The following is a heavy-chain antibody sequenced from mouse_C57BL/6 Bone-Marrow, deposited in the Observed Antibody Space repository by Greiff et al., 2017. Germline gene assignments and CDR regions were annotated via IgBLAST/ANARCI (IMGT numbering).Heavy chain of an antibody. D-gene: IGHD2-4*01. CDR1: GYTFTSYG. V-gene: IGHV1-81*01. Sequence: VKLMESGAELARPGASVKLSCKASGYTFTSYGISWVKQRTGQGLEWIGEIYPRSGNTYYNEKFKGKATLTADKSSSTAYMELRSLTTEDSAVYVGARVGDYDGPAGYAYWGQGTLVTVSA. CDR2: IYPRSGNT. CDR3: ARVGDYDGPAGYAY. J-gene: IGHJ3*01.